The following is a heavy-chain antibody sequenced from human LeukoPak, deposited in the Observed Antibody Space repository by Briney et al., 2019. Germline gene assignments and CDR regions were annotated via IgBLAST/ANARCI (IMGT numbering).Heavy chain of an antibody. CDR3: AREGIRSYLADFDY. D-gene: IGHD2/OR15-2a*01. J-gene: IGHJ4*02. Sequence: GASVKVSCKASGYTFTSYGISWVRQAPGQGLEWMGWNSAYNGNTNYAQKLQGRVTMTTDTSTSTAYMELRSLRSDDTAVYYCAREGIRSYLADFDYWGQGTLVTVSS. V-gene: IGHV1-18*01. CDR1: GYTFTSYG. CDR2: NSAYNGNT.